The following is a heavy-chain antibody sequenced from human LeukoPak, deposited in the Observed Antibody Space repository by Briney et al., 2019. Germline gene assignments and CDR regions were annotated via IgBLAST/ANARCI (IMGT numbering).Heavy chain of an antibody. Sequence: GGSLRLSCAASGFTFSTYSMNWVRQAPGKGLEWVSSISSSSSYIYYADSVKGRFTISRDNSKNTLYLQMNSLRAEDTAVYYCAKDVNNWNDAWSWGQGTLVTVSS. CDR1: GFTFSTYS. J-gene: IGHJ4*02. CDR3: AKDVNNWNDAWS. V-gene: IGHV3-21*04. CDR2: ISSSSSYI. D-gene: IGHD1-20*01.